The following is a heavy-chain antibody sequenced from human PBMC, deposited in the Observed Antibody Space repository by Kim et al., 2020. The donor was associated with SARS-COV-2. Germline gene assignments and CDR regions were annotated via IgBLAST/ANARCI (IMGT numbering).Heavy chain of an antibody. CDR2: FDPEDGET. CDR3: ATGIAASGDYYYYGMDV. V-gene: IGHV1-24*01. CDR1: GYTLTELS. Sequence: ASVKVSCKVSGYTLTELSMHWVRQAPGKGLEWMGGFDPEDGETIYAQKFQGRVTMTEDTSTDTAYMELSSLRSEETAVYYCATGIAASGDYYYYGMDVWGQGTTVTVSS. D-gene: IGHD6-13*01. J-gene: IGHJ6*02.